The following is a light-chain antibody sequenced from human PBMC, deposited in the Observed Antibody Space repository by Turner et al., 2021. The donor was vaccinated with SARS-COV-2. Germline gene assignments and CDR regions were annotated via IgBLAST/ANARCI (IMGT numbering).Light chain of an antibody. Sequence: DIQLTQSPSFLSASVGDRVTITCRASQGVSDYFVWYQQKPGKAPRLLIYAASTLQSGVPSRFSGSGSGTEFTLIISSLQPEDSATYYCQQLHTYPYTFGPGTKGDIK. CDR1: QGVSDY. V-gene: IGKV1-9*01. J-gene: IGKJ3*01. CDR3: QQLHTYPYT. CDR2: AAS.